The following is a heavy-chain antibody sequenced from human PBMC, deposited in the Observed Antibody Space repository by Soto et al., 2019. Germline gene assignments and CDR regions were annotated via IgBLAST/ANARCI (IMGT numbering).Heavy chain of an antibody. V-gene: IGHV4-4*02. CDR2: IYHSGST. J-gene: IGHJ4*02. CDR3: ARXRITMVRGVIPRRSAPDY. Sequence: QVQLQESGPGLVKPSGTLSLTCAVSGGSISSSNWWSWVRQPPGKGLEWIGEIYHSGSTNYNPSLKSRVTISVDKSKNQFSLKLSSVTAADXXXYXXARXRITMVRGVIPRRSAPDYWGQGTLVTVSS. D-gene: IGHD3-10*01. CDR1: GGSISSSNW.